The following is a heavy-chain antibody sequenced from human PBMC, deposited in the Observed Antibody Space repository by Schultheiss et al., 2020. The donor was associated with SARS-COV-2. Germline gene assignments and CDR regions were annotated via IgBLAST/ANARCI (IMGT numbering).Heavy chain of an antibody. CDR2: VSYDGSDK. CDR3: ARVGQDYYYGMDV. V-gene: IGHV3-30*01. J-gene: IGHJ6*02. D-gene: IGHD1-26*01. Sequence: GGSLRLSCAASGFTFSSSTMHWVRQAPGKGLEWVAVVSYDGSDKYYADSVKGRFTISRDNSKNTLYLQMNSLRAEDTAVYYCARVGQDYYYGMDVWGQGTTVTVSS. CDR1: GFTFSSST.